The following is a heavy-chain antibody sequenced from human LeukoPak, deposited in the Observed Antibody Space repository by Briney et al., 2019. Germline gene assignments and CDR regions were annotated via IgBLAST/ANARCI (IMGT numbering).Heavy chain of an antibody. CDR3: ARPLYGSGSYTLDY. J-gene: IGHJ4*02. CDR2: ISAYNGNT. Sequence: ASVKVSCKASGYTFTSYGISWVRQAPGQGLEWMGWISAYNGNTNYAQKLQGRVTMTTDTSTSTAYMELRSLRSDDTAVYYCARPLYGSGSYTLDYWGQGTLVTVSS. CDR1: GYTFTSYG. D-gene: IGHD3-10*01. V-gene: IGHV1-18*01.